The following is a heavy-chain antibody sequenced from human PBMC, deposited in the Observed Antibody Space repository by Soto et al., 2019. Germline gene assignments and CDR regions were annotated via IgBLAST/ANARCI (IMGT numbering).Heavy chain of an antibody. V-gene: IGHV3-23*01. Sequence: EVQLLESGGGLVQPGGSLRLSCAASGFTFSSNAMSWVRQAPGKGLEWVSVISGSGGSTYYADSVKGRFTISRDNSKNHVYLEMDRLGAEDKALDFCAKGAVRAATEGRTPPLDLRGQGTLV. CDR3: AKGAVRAATEGRTPPLDL. CDR2: ISGSGGST. J-gene: IGHJ4*02. CDR1: GFTFSSNA. D-gene: IGHD3-22*01.